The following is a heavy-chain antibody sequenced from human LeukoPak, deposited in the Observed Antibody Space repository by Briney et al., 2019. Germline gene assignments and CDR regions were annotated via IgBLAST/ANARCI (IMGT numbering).Heavy chain of an antibody. CDR1: GFTFSSYA. CDR2: IKQDGSEK. J-gene: IGHJ4*02. Sequence: GGSLRLSCAASGFTFSSYAMHWVRQAPGKGLEWVANIKQDGSEKYYVDSVKGRFTISRDNAKNSLYLQMNSLRAEDTAVYYCAKWRYYYDSSGYYVFDYWGQGTLVTVSS. CDR3: AKWRYYYDSSGYYVFDY. V-gene: IGHV3-7*01. D-gene: IGHD3-22*01.